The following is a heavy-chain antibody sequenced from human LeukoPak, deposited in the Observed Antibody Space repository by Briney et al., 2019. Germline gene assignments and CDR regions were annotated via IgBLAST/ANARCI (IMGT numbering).Heavy chain of an antibody. V-gene: IGHV3-30*02. CDR3: AKDRYYDSSGYYQSPLRD. D-gene: IGHD3-22*01. J-gene: IGHJ4*02. CDR1: GFTFSSYG. Sequence: GGSLRLSCAASGFTFSSYGMHWVRQAPGKGLEWVAFIRYDGSNKYYADSVKGRFTISRDNSKNTLYLQMNSLRAEDTAVYYCAKDRYYDSSGYYQSPLRDWGQGTLVTVSS. CDR2: IRYDGSNK.